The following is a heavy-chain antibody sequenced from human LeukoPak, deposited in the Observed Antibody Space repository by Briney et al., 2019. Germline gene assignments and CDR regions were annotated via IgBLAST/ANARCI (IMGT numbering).Heavy chain of an antibody. CDR3: ARVRRYYDILSKPFDY. D-gene: IGHD3-9*01. CDR1: GYTFSDYY. CDR2: INPNSGAT. Sequence: GASVKVSCKASGYTFSDYYMHWVRQAPGQGLEWMGWINPNSGATNYAQKFQGRVTMTRDTSITTVYMELSRLRSDDTAVYYCARVRRYYDILSKPFDYWGQGTLVTVPS. J-gene: IGHJ4*02. V-gene: IGHV1-2*02.